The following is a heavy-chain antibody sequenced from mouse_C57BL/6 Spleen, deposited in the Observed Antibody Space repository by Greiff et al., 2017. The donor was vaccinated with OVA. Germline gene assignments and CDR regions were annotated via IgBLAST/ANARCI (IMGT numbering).Heavy chain of an antibody. V-gene: IGHV3-6*01. Sequence: DVKLQESGPGLVKPSQSLSLTCSVTGYSITSGYYWNWIRQFPGNKLEWMGYISYDGSNNYNPSLKNRISITRDTSKNQFFLKLNSVTTEDTATYYCARWGIWFTFAYWGQGTLVTVSA. J-gene: IGHJ3*01. CDR3: ARWGIWFTFAY. CDR2: ISYDGSN. D-gene: IGHD2-2*01. CDR1: GYSITSGYY.